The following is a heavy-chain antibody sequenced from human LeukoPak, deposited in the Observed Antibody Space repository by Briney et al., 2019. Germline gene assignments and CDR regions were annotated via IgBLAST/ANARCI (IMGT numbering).Heavy chain of an antibody. CDR1: GYTFTTYS. D-gene: IGHD1-26*01. CDR2: ISTYNGNT. V-gene: IGHV1-18*01. Sequence: ASVKVSCKASGYTFTTYSISWVRQAPGQGLEWMGWISTYNGNTKYPQKLHDRAIMTTDTSTSTAYMELRSLTSDDTAVYYCARDPELRLFDYWGQGTLVTVSS. J-gene: IGHJ4*02. CDR3: ARDPELRLFDY.